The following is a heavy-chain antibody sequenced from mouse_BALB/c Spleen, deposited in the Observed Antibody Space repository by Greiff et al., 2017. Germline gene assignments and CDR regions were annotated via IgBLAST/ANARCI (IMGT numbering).Heavy chain of an antibody. CDR2: ISSGGSYT. D-gene: IGHD2-4*01. Sequence: EVQVVESGGDLVKPGGSLKLSCAASGFTFSSYTMSWVRQTPEKRLEWVATISSGGSYTYYPDSVKGRITISRDNAKNTLYLQMSSLKSEDTAMYYCTREGYDYDGAYWGQGTLVTVSA. CDR1: GFTFSSYT. CDR3: TREGYDYDGAY. J-gene: IGHJ3*01. V-gene: IGHV5-6-4*01.